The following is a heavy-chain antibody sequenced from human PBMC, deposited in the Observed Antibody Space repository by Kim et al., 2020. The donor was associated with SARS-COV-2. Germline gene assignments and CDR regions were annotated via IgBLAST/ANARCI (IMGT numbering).Heavy chain of an antibody. Sequence: GDSVKGRFTISRDNAKNSLYLQMNSLRAEDTAVYYCARDFPIGIAAAGTYWGQGTLVTVSS. CDR3: ARDFPIGIAAAGTY. J-gene: IGHJ4*02. D-gene: IGHD6-13*01. V-gene: IGHV3-7*03.